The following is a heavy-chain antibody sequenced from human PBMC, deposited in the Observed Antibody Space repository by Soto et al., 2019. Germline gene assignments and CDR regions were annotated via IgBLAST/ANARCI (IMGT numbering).Heavy chain of an antibody. D-gene: IGHD3-3*01. CDR3: ARQIRHYDSCSNTYYYYCLDV. CDR1: EYSFSTYW. Sequence: PGESLKISCKGSEYSFSTYWIAWVRQMPGKGREGIRILYPGVSDTRYSPSFQAHVTISADKSISTAHLQWSSLKASDTAMYYCARQIRHYDSCSNTYYYYCLDVWGQGTTVTVSS. V-gene: IGHV5-51*01. J-gene: IGHJ6*02. CDR2: LYPGVSDT.